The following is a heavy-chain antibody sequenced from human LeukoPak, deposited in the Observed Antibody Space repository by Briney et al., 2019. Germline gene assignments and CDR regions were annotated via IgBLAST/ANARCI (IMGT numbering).Heavy chain of an antibody. CDR1: EYSSSIYW. Sequence: GESLKISCKGSEYSSSIYWIGWVRQMPGKGLEWMGMIYPADSDTRYSPSFQGQVTISADKSVSTAYLQWSSLKASDTAIYYCAVGRYYDSSGRMWPSFDYWAQGTLVTVSS. V-gene: IGHV5-51*01. CDR2: IYPADSDT. CDR3: AVGRYYDSSGRMWPSFDY. D-gene: IGHD3-22*01. J-gene: IGHJ4*02.